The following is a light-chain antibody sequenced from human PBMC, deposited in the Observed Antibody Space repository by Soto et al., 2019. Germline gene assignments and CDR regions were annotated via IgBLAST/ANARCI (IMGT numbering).Light chain of an antibody. V-gene: IGLV2-14*01. J-gene: IGLJ2*01. Sequence: QSALTQPASVSGSPGQSITISCTGTSSDVGGHNYVSWYQQYPGKAPKVMIYEVTNRPSGVSNRFSGSKSGNTAFLTISGLQAEDEADYYCSSYTSSNTLVFGGGTKLTVL. CDR1: SSDVGGHNY. CDR2: EVT. CDR3: SSYTSSNTLV.